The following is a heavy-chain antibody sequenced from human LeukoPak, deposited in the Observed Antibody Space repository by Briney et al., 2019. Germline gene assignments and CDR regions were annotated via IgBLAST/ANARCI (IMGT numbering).Heavy chain of an antibody. CDR1: GFTVSSNY. V-gene: IGHV3-53*01. J-gene: IGHJ3*02. D-gene: IGHD3-10*01. CDR3: ARDGSGSYRAFDI. Sequence: GGSLRLSCAASGFTVSSNYMSWVRQAPGKGLEWVSVIYSGGSTYYADSVKGRFTISRDNSKNTLYLQMNSLRAEDTAVYYCARDGSGSYRAFDIWGQGTMVTVSS. CDR2: IYSGGST.